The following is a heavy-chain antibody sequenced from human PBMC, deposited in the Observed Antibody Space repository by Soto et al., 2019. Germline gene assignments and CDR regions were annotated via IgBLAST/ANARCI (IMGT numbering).Heavy chain of an antibody. V-gene: IGHV4-4*07. CDR2: IFANGHT. J-gene: IGHJ5*02. CDR3: VASLAASGLNWLDP. CDR1: GGSISEKY. D-gene: IGHD6-13*01. Sequence: SETLSLTCIVSGGSISEKYWNWVRQPPGKGLEWIGLIFANGHTDYNPSLKSRVTMSVDASKNQFSLRLTSMTAADTAVYYCVASLAASGLNWLDPWGRGTLVTVSS.